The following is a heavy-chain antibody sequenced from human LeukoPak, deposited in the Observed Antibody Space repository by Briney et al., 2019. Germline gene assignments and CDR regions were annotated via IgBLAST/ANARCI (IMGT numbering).Heavy chain of an antibody. Sequence: SETLSLTCAVYGGSFSGYYWSWIRQPPGKGLEWIGEINHSGSINYNPSLKSRVTISLDTSKNQFSLKLSSLTAADTAVYYCAGLPPYCSGGSCRRRRFYYYMDVWGKGTTVTISS. CDR3: AGLPPYCSGGSCRRRRFYYYMDV. J-gene: IGHJ6*03. D-gene: IGHD2-15*01. V-gene: IGHV4-34*01. CDR1: GGSFSGYY. CDR2: INHSGSI.